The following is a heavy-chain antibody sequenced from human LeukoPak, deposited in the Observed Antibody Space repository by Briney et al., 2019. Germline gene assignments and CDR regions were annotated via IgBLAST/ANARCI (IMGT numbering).Heavy chain of an antibody. J-gene: IGHJ4*02. V-gene: IGHV3-48*01. CDR3: ARGLDSWDSEEVY. D-gene: IGHD1-26*01. CDR1: GFTFSSYS. Sequence: GGSLRLSCAASGFTFSSYSMNWVRQAPGKGLEWVSYISSSSSTIYYADSVKGRFTISRDNAKNSLYLQMNSLRAEDTAVYYCARGLDSWDSEEVYWGQGTLVTVSS. CDR2: ISSSSSTI.